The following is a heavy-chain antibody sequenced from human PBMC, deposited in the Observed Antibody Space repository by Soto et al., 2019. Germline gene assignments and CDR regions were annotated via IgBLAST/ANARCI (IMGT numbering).Heavy chain of an antibody. Sequence: PSETLSLTCSVSGGSISGYYWSWIRQAPGKGLEWIGYVYDTGSTSYNPSLQSRVTISVDTSKKQFSLSLRLVTAADTAVYFCARSIAVPSSNIDHWGQGTPVTVYS. CDR3: ARSIAVPSSNIDH. CDR2: VYDTGST. CDR1: GGSISGYY. V-gene: IGHV4-59*01. J-gene: IGHJ4*02. D-gene: IGHD6-6*01.